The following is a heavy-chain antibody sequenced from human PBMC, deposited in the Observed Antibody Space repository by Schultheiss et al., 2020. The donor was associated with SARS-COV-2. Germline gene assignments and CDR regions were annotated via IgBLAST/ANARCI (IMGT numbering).Heavy chain of an antibody. V-gene: IGHV4-34*01. D-gene: IGHD4-17*01. J-gene: IGHJ4*02. Sequence: SETLSLTCAVYGGSFSGYYWSWIRQPPGKGLEWIGEINHSGSTNYNPSLKSRVTISVDTSKNQFSLKLSSVTAADTAVYYCAAHDFGDYAFDYWGQGTLVTVSS. CDR2: INHSGST. CDR1: GGSFSGYY. CDR3: AAHDFGDYAFDY.